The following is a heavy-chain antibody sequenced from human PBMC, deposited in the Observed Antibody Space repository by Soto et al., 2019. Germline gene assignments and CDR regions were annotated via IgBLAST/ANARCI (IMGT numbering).Heavy chain of an antibody. CDR2: ISGSGGST. Sequence: GGSLRLSCAASGFTFSSYAMSWVRQAPGKGLEWVSAISGSGGSTYYADSVKGRFTISRDNSKSTLYLQMNSLRAEDTAVYYCAKGSSTMVRGEQVVWGKGTTVTVSS. CDR1: GFTFSSYA. V-gene: IGHV3-23*01. CDR3: AKGSSTMVRGEQVV. D-gene: IGHD3-10*01. J-gene: IGHJ6*04.